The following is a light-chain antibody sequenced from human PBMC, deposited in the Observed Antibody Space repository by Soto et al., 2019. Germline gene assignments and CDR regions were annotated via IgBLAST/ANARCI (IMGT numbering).Light chain of an antibody. CDR2: GAS. CDR1: ESLSTY. Sequence: EIVMTQSPATLSVSPGEGVPLSCRAIESLSTYFAWYQQKPGQAPRRLIYGASTKATGIPARFSGSGSPTDVTLTISSLQSEDFAVYYCQSYNDWPFTFGQGTKLEI. CDR3: QSYNDWPFT. J-gene: IGKJ2*01. V-gene: IGKV3-15*01.